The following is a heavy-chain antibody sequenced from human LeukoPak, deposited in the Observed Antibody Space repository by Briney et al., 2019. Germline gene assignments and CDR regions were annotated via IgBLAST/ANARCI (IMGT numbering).Heavy chain of an antibody. D-gene: IGHD2-15*01. V-gene: IGHV1-18*04. CDR3: ARVTCSSGGSCYFMVY. CDR1: GYTFTSYG. CDR2: ISAYNGNT. J-gene: IGHJ4*02. Sequence: GASVKVSCKASGYTFTSYGISWVRQAPGQGLEWMGWISAYNGNTNYAQKLQGRVTMTTDTSMSTAYVELRSLRSDDTAVYYCARVTCSSGGSCYFMVYWGQGTLVTVSS.